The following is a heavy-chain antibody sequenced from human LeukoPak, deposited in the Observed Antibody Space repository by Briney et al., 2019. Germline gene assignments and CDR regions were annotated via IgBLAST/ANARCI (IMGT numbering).Heavy chain of an antibody. Sequence: SETLSLTCTVSGYSISSGYYWGWIRQPPGKGLEWIGSIYHSGSTYYNPSLKSRVTISVDTSKNQFSLKLSSVTAADTAVYYCARDLGAINWFDPWGQGTLVTVSS. D-gene: IGHD3-16*01. CDR1: GYSISSGYY. CDR2: IYHSGST. J-gene: IGHJ5*02. V-gene: IGHV4-38-2*02. CDR3: ARDLGAINWFDP.